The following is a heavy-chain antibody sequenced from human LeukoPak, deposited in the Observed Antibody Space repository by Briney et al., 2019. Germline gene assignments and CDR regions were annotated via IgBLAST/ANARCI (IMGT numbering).Heavy chain of an antibody. CDR1: GYTFTSYY. CDR2: INPSGGST. J-gene: IGHJ4*02. D-gene: IGHD2-15*01. CDR3: ARPRGGYCSGGSCSRPHYFDY. Sequence: ASVKVSCKASGYTFTSYYMHWVRQAPGQGLEWMGIINPSGGSTSYAQKFQGRVTMTRDTSTSTVYMELSSLRSDDTAVYYCARPRGGYCSGGSCSRPHYFDYWGQGTLVTVSS. V-gene: IGHV1-46*01.